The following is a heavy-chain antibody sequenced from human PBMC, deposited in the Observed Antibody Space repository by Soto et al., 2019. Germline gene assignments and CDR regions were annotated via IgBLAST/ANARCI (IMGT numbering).Heavy chain of an antibody. Sequence: GASLTLSRAASDFSLISYTMPWVRQTPGKGLYWVGFISSDGNKKHDADSVEGRFTISRDISTNTVFLHMNSLATADTAIYYCAKERYSYCRYFDLWGHGT. V-gene: IGHV3-30-3*01. CDR1: DFSLISYT. J-gene: IGHJ4*01. CDR2: ISSDGNKK. D-gene: IGHD3-10*01. CDR3: AKERYSYCRYFDL.